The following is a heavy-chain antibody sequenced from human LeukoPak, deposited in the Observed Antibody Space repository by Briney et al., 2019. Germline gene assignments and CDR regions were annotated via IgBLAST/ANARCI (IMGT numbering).Heavy chain of an antibody. Sequence: ASVKVSCKASGYTFTRYAITWVRQAPGQGPEWMGRISVHNGNTNYAQKLQDRVSMTTDTSTTTAYMELRSLRSDDTAVYYCARGGYYDTLTGHETVDTFDIWGQGTMVTVSP. J-gene: IGHJ3*02. D-gene: IGHD3-9*01. CDR2: ISVHNGNT. CDR1: GYTFTRYA. CDR3: ARGGYYDTLTGHETVDTFDI. V-gene: IGHV1-18*01.